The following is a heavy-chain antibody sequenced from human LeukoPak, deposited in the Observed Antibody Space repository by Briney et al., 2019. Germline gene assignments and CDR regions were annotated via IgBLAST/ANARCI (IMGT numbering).Heavy chain of an antibody. D-gene: IGHD2-15*01. J-gene: IGHJ3*02. CDR2: ISGSGGST. CDR3: AKAFPGSGYCSGGSCYSPVGAFDI. V-gene: IGHV3-23*01. CDR1: GFTFSSYA. Sequence: PGGSLRLSCAASGFTFSSYATSWVRQAPGKGLEWVSAISGSGGSTYYADSVKGRFTISRDNSKNTLYLQMNSLRAEDTAVYYCAKAFPGSGYCSGGSCYSPVGAFDIWGQGTMVTVSS.